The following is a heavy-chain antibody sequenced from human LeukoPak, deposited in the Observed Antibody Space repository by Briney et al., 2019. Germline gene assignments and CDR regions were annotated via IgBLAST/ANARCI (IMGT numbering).Heavy chain of an antibody. Sequence: SETLSLTFTGSGGSISSYYWSWIRQPAGKGLEWIGRIYSSSNPNYDPSLKSQVTMSVDTSKNQFSLKQNSVTAADTALYYCERESTSCAFDYWGQRTLVTFSS. V-gene: IGHV4-4*07. CDR3: ERESTSCAFDY. D-gene: IGHD2-2*01. J-gene: IGHJ4*02. CDR2: IYSSSNP. CDR1: GGSISSYY.